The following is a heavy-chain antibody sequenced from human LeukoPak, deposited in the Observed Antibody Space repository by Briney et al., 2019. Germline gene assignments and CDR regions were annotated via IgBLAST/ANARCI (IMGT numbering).Heavy chain of an antibody. CDR3: ARDRSSSSDAFDI. CDR1: GFTFSSYS. J-gene: IGHJ3*02. CDR2: ISSSSSTI. V-gene: IGHV3-48*04. D-gene: IGHD6-6*01. Sequence: PGGSLRLSCAASGFTFSSYSMNWVRQGPGKGLEWVSYISSSSSTIYYADSVKGRFTISRDNAKNSLYLQMNSLRAEDTAVYYCARDRSSSSDAFDIWGQGTMVTVSS.